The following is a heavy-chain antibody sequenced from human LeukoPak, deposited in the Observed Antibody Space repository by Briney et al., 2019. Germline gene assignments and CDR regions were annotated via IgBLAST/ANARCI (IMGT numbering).Heavy chain of an antibody. D-gene: IGHD6-19*01. CDR1: GFTFSGYA. Sequence: GGSLRLSCAASGFTFSGYAMSWVRQAPGKGLEWVSAISGSGGSTYYADSVKGRFTISRDNSKNTLYLQMNSLRAEDTAVYYCAKRGSGWYYFDYWGQGTLVTVSS. CDR2: ISGSGGST. J-gene: IGHJ4*02. CDR3: AKRGSGWYYFDY. V-gene: IGHV3-23*01.